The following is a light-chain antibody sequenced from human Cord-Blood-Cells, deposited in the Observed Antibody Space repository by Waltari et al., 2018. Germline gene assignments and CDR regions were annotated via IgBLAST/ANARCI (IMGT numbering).Light chain of an antibody. CDR1: KLGDKY. CDR2: QDS. J-gene: IGLJ3*02. Sequence: SYELTQPPSVSVSPGQTASITCSGDKLGDKYACWYQQKPGRSPVLVIYQDSKRPSGIPGRFSGSNSGNTATLTISGTQAMDEADYYCQAWDSSTGVFGGGTKLTVL. CDR3: QAWDSSTGV. V-gene: IGLV3-1*01.